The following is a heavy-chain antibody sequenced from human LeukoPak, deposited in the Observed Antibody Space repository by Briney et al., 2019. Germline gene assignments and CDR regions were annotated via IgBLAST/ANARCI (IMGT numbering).Heavy chain of an antibody. CDR3: AKLEGGGARPGSYYYYMDV. J-gene: IGHJ6*03. D-gene: IGHD6-6*01. CDR2: ISSSSSYI. Sequence: GGSLRLSCAASGFTFSSYSMNWVRQAPGKGLEWVSSISSSSSYIYYADSVKGRFTLSRDNNKNSLYLQMNRLRAEDTALYYCAKLEGGGARPGSYYYYMDVWGKGTTVTVSS. V-gene: IGHV3-21*04. CDR1: GFTFSSYS.